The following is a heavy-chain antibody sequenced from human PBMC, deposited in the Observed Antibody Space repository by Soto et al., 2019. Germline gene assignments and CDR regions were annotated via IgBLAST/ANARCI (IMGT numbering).Heavy chain of an antibody. CDR2: ISGSGGST. CDR1: GFPFSSYS. CDR3: AREYCSGGSCPGYDAFDI. V-gene: IGHV3-64*01. J-gene: IGHJ3*02. Sequence: PGGSMRLSCAASGFPFSSYSMNWVRQAPGKGLEWVSAISGSGGSTYYANSVKGRFTISRDNSKNTLYLQMGSLRAEDMAVYYCAREYCSGGSCPGYDAFDIWGQGTMVTVSS. D-gene: IGHD2-15*01.